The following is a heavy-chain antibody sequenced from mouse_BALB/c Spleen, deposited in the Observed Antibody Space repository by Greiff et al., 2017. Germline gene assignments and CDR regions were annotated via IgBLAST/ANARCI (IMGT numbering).Heavy chain of an antibody. CDR2: IYPGNSDT. CDR1: GYSFTSYW. V-gene: IGHV1-5*01. Sequence: VQLKQSGTVLARPGASVKMSCKASGYSFTSYWMHWVKQRPGQGLEWIGAIYPGNSDTSYNQKFKGKAKLTAVTSASTAYMELSSLTNEDSAVYYCTRGYGNYLAWFAYWGQGTLVTVSA. J-gene: IGHJ3*01. D-gene: IGHD2-1*01. CDR3: TRGYGNYLAWFAY.